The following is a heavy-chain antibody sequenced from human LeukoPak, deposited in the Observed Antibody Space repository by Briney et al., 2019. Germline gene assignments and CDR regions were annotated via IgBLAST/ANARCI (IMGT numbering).Heavy chain of an antibody. CDR3: ARDQLILSYYYGMDV. V-gene: IGHV3-64*01. CDR2: ISSNGGIT. J-gene: IGHJ6*02. CDR1: GFTFSNYA. Sequence: GGSLRLSCAASGFTFSNYAMHWVRQAPGKGLKYVSAISSNGGITYYAKSVEGRFTISRDNSKNTLHLQMGSLRAEDVAVYYCARDQLILSYYYGMDVWGQGTPVTVSS. D-gene: IGHD2-15*01.